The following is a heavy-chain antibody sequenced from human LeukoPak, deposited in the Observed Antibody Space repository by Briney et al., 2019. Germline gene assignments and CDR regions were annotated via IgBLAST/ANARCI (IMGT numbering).Heavy chain of an antibody. CDR2: ISGSGGST. CDR1: GFTFSSYA. D-gene: IGHD3-22*01. Sequence: GGSLRLSCAASGFTFSSYAMSWVRQAPGKGLEWVSAISGSGGSTYYADSVKGRFTISRDNSKNTLYLQMNSLRAEDTAVYYCAKDYHDSSGYYHYYYGMDVWGQGTTVTVSS. J-gene: IGHJ6*02. V-gene: IGHV3-23*01. CDR3: AKDYHDSSGYYHYYYGMDV.